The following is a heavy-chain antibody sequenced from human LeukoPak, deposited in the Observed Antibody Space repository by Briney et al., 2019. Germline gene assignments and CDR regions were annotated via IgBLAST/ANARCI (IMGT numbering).Heavy chain of an antibody. CDR3: ATPGITMVRGVIVAPSYYYMDV. V-gene: IGHV4-38-2*02. D-gene: IGHD3-10*01. CDR1: GYSISSGHY. CDR2: IYYSGST. Sequence: SETLSLTCTVSGYSISSGHYWGWIRQPPGKGLEWIGSIYYSGSTYYNPSLKSRVTISVDTSKNQFSLKLSSVTAADTAVYYCATPGITMVRGVIVAPSYYYMDVWGKGTTVTVSS. J-gene: IGHJ6*03.